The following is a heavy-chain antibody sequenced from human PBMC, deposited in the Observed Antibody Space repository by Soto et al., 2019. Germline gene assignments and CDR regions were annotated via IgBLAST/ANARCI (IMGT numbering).Heavy chain of an antibody. J-gene: IGHJ4*02. D-gene: IGHD3-3*01. V-gene: IGHV3-23*01. CDR1: GSTFRRNA. CDR2: FSGSGGST. Sequence: EVQLLESGGGLVQPGGSLGPSCEALGSTFRRNAMSWVRKAPGKGLEGFSAFSGSGGSTYYADSVKGRFPISRDNSKNTLYLQVNSLRAEDTGVYYCAKVYYNFWSGYDYWGQGALVTVSS. CDR3: AKVYYNFWSGYDY.